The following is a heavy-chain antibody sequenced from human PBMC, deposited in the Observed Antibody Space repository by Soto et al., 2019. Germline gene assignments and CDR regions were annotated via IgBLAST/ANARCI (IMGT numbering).Heavy chain of an antibody. D-gene: IGHD3-3*01. Sequence: TLSLTCNVSGGPINSPDYYWTWIRQSPGKALEWLALIYWNDDKRYSTSLKSRLTVTKDTSKNQVVLTMTNMDPVDTATYYCAHTGITIFGVVIYPTWFDPWGQGTLVTVSS. J-gene: IGHJ5*02. CDR3: AHTGITIFGVVIYPTWFDP. V-gene: IGHV2-5*01. CDR2: IYWNDDK. CDR1: GGPINSPDY.